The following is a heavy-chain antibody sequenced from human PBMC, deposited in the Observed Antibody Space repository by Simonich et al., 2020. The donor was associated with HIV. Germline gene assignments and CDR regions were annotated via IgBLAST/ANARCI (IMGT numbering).Heavy chain of an antibody. CDR2: IKSKATGGTK. Sequence: EVQLVVSGGGLLNPGGSLRLSCAASGFTFTTTWMSWVRQAPRKGREWVCRIKSKATGGTKDYAAPVKGRFTISRDDSGNTLYLQMNSLKTEDTAIYYCTTTFFSDSSGSYWGQGTLVIVSS. D-gene: IGHD3-22*01. CDR3: TTTFFSDSSGSY. V-gene: IGHV3-15*01. CDR1: GFTFTTTW. J-gene: IGHJ4*02.